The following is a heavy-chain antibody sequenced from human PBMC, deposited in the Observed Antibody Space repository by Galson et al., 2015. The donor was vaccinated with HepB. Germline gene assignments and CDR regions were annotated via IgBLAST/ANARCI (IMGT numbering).Heavy chain of an antibody. CDR1: GGTFSSYA. J-gene: IGHJ6*02. V-gene: IGHV1-69*13. Sequence: SVKVSCKASGGTFSSYAISWVRQAPGQGLEWMGGIIPIFGTANYAQKFQGRVTITADESTSTAYMELSSLRSEDTAVYYCASSGGVNYYYGMDVWGQGTTVTVSS. CDR2: IIPIFGTA. D-gene: IGHD3-16*01. CDR3: ASSGGVNYYYGMDV.